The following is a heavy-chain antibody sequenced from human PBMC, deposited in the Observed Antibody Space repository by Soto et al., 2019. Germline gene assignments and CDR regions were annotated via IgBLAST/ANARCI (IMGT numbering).Heavy chain of an antibody. CDR1: GYSISSGYY. CDR3: ARSLGPKDIVVVVAATPSGYFDY. D-gene: IGHD2-15*01. Sequence: SETLSLTCAVSGYSISSGYYWGWIRQPPGKGLEWIGSIYHSGSTYYNPSLKSRVTISVDTSKNQFSLKLSSVTAADTAVYYCARSLGPKDIVVVVAATPSGYFDYWGQGPLVTVSS. CDR2: IYHSGST. J-gene: IGHJ4*02. V-gene: IGHV4-38-2*01.